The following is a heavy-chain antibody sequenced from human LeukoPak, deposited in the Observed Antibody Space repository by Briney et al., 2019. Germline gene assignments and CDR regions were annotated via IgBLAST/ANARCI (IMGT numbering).Heavy chain of an antibody. CDR3: ARHGQGTVKGLHFDY. CDR2: INHSGST. D-gene: IGHD4-11*01. Sequence: SETLSLTCAVYGGSFSGYYWSWIRQPPGKGLEWIGEINHSGSTNYNPSLMSRVTISVDTSKNQFSLKLSSVTAADTAVYYCARHGQGTVKGLHFDYWGQGTLVTVSS. CDR1: GGSFSGYY. J-gene: IGHJ4*02. V-gene: IGHV4-34*01.